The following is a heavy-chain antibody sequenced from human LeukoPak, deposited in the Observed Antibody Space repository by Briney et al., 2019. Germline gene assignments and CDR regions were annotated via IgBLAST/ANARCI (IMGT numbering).Heavy chain of an antibody. J-gene: IGHJ4*02. CDR1: GFTVSNYY. V-gene: IGHV3-53*01. Sequence: GGSLRLSCAVSGFTVSNYYMSWVRQAPGKGLEWVSVFYTGGSTYYADSVKGRFTISRDNSKNTLYLQMNSLRAEDTAVYYCARGHISHEFDYWGQGTLVTVSS. CDR3: ARGHISHEFDY. CDR2: FYTGGST. D-gene: IGHD3-3*02.